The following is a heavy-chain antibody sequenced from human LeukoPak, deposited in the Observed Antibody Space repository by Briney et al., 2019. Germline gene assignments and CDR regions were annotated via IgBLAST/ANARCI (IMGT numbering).Heavy chain of an antibody. J-gene: IGHJ4*02. CDR2: IYYSGST. V-gene: IGHV4-39*01. CDR1: GGSIGSSSYC. CDR3: ARHALGSSGWYYFDY. D-gene: IGHD6-19*01. Sequence: SETLSLTCTVSGGSIGSSSYCWGWIRQPPGKGLEWIGSIYYSGSTYYNPSLKGRVTISVDTSKNQFSLKLSSVTAADTAVYYCARHALGSSGWYYFDYWGQGTLVTVSS.